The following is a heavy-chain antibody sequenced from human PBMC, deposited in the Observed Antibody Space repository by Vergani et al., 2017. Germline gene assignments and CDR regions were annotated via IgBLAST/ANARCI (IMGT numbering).Heavy chain of an antibody. V-gene: IGHV3-13*01. J-gene: IGHJ5*02. Sequence: EVQLLESGGGLVQPGGSLRLSCAASGFTFSSYDMHWVRQATGKGLDWVSAIGTAGDTYYPGSVKGRFTISRENAKNSLYLQMNSLRAEDTAVYYCARAFFDPQTGVVWFDPWGQGTLVTVSS. D-gene: IGHD3/OR15-3a*01. CDR1: GFTFSSYD. CDR2: IGTAGDT. CDR3: ARAFFDPQTGVVWFDP.